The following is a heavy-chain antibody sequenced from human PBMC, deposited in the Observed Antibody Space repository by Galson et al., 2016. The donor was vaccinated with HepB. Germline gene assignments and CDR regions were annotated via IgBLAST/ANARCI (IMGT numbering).Heavy chain of an antibody. D-gene: IGHD4-11*01. CDR3: ARQSTDYPYYFDY. Sequence: SETLSLTCTVSGGSISGYFWSWIRRPPGNGLEWIGYIHSSGSGNYNPSLKSRVTMSVVTSKNQFSLRLIFVTAADTAVYFCARQSTDYPYYFDYWGQGILATVSS. CDR2: IHSSGSG. CDR1: GGSISGYF. V-gene: IGHV4-59*08. J-gene: IGHJ4*02.